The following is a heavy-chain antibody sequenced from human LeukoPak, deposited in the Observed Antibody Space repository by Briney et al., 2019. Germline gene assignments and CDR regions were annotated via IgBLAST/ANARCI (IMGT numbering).Heavy chain of an antibody. CDR1: GFTFSSYA. V-gene: IGHV3-23*01. CDR2: INGSSGST. D-gene: IGHD3-22*01. J-gene: IGHJ6*02. Sequence: GGSLRLSCAASGFTFSSYAMSWVRQAPGKGLEWVSAINGSSGSTYYADSVKGRFTISRDNSKNTLYLQMNSLRAEDTAVYYCARDYYYEMDVWGQGTTVTVSS. CDR3: ARDYYYEMDV.